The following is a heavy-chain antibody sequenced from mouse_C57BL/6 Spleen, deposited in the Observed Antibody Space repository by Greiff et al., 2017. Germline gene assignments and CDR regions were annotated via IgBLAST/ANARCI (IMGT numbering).Heavy chain of an antibody. CDR3: VRLLYYGSSYDYAMDY. CDR2: IRSKSNNYAT. J-gene: IGHJ4*01. V-gene: IGHV10-1*01. D-gene: IGHD1-1*01. Sequence: EVKLMESGGGLVQPKGSLKLSCAASGFSFNTYAMNWVRQAPGKGLEWVARIRSKSNNYATYYADSVKDRFTISRDDSESMLYLQMNNLKTEDTAMYYCVRLLYYGSSYDYAMDYWGQGTSVTVSS. CDR1: GFSFNTYA.